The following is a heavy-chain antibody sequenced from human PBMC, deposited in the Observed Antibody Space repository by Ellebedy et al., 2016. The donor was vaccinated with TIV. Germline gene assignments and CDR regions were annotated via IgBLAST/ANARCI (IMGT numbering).Heavy chain of an antibody. CDR3: ARDRANDYGDKSPKWQWAFDGFDP. CDR2: FDPEDGET. J-gene: IGHJ5*02. D-gene: IGHD4-23*01. V-gene: IGHV1-24*01. CDR1: GYTLTELS. Sequence: AASVKVSCKVTGYTLTELSMHWVRQAPGKGLEWMGGFDPEDGETIYAQKFQGRVTMTEDTSTDTAYMELSSLRSEDTAVYYCARDRANDYGDKSPKWQWAFDGFDPWGQGTLVTVSS.